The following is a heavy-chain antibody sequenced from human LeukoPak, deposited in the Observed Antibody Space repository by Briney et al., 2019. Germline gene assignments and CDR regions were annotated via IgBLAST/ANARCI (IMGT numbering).Heavy chain of an antibody. V-gene: IGHV3-7*01. J-gene: IGHJ6*02. CDR3: ARDVRKWLYPYYYGMDV. Sequence: GGSLRLSCAASGFTFSSYWMSWVRQAPGKGVEWVANIKQDGREKYYVDSVKGRFTISRDNAKNSLYLQMNSLRAEDTAVYYCARDVRKWLYPYYYGMDVWGQGTTVTVSS. D-gene: IGHD3-22*01. CDR2: IKQDGREK. CDR1: GFTFSSYW.